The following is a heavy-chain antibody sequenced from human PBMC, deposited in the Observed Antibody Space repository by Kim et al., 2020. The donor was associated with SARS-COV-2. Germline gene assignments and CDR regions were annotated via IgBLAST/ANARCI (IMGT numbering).Heavy chain of an antibody. J-gene: IGHJ5*02. Sequence: SVKVSCKASGFTFTSSAMQWVRQARGQRLEWIGWIVVGSGNTNYAQKFQERVTITRDMSTSTAYMELSSLRSEDTAVYYCAADPRYSGSYWGSYNWFDPWGQGTLVTVSS. CDR2: IVVGSGNT. CDR3: AADPRYSGSYWGSYNWFDP. CDR1: GFTFTSSA. D-gene: IGHD1-26*01. V-gene: IGHV1-58*02.